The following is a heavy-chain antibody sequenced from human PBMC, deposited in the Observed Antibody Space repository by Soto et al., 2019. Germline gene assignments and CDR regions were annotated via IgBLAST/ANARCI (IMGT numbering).Heavy chain of an antibody. Sequence: QVQLLQAGAEVKKPGASVKVSCKASGYTFTSYVMHWVRQAPGQRREWMGWINAGNGNTKYSQKFHGRVTITRDTSASTAYMELRSLRSEDTAVYYCARDRGRLSPAPRGMDVWGQGTTVTVSS. J-gene: IGHJ6*02. D-gene: IGHD3-10*01. CDR3: ARDRGRLSPAPRGMDV. CDR2: INAGNGNT. CDR1: GYTFTSYV. V-gene: IGHV1-3*01.